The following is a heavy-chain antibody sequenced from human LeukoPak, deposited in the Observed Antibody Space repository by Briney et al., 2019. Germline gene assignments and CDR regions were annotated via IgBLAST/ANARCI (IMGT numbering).Heavy chain of an antibody. Sequence: SVKVSCKASGGTFSSYAISWVRQAPGQGLEWMGGIIPIFGTANYAQKFQGRVTITADESTSTAYMELSSLRSEDTAVYYCARDGSADHIAVVPLGFDPWGQGTLVTVSS. D-gene: IGHD2-2*01. CDR2: IIPIFGTA. CDR1: GGTFSSYA. J-gene: IGHJ5*02. CDR3: ARDGSADHIAVVPLGFDP. V-gene: IGHV1-69*01.